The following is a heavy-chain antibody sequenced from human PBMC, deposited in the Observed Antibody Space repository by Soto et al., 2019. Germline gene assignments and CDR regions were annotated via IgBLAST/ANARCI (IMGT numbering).Heavy chain of an antibody. V-gene: IGHV4-30-4*08. CDR1: GGSISSYY. Sequence: SETLSLTCTVSGGSISSYYWSWIRQPPGKGLEWIGYIYYSGSTYYNPSLKSRVTISVDTSKNQFSLKLSSVTAADTAVYYCARVIADTAIIFDYWGQGTLVTVSS. CDR2: IYYSGST. CDR3: ARVIADTAIIFDY. D-gene: IGHD5-18*01. J-gene: IGHJ4*02.